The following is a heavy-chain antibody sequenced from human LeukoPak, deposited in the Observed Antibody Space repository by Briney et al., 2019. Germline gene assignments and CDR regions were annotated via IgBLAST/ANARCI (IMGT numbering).Heavy chain of an antibody. D-gene: IGHD3-9*01. V-gene: IGHV3-23*05. Sequence: PGGSLRLSCEASGFTFSAYAMTWVRQAPGQGLEWVSSIGSDNKPHYSESVKGRFTISRDNSKNTMYLQMNSLRAEDTAVYYCAKSLTPLNYDISNSNGMDVWGQGTTVTVSS. CDR1: GFTFSAYA. J-gene: IGHJ6*02. CDR2: IGSDNKP. CDR3: AKSLTPLNYDISNSNGMDV.